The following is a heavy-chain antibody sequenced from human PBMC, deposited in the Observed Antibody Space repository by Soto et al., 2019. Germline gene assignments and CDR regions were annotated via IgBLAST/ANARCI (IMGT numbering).Heavy chain of an antibody. J-gene: IGHJ4*02. CDR1: GFTFSSYG. CDR2: ISYDGSNK. CDR3: AKPYYDILTLPPDY. V-gene: IGHV3-30*18. Sequence: GSLRLSCAASGFTFSSYGMHWVRQAPGKGLEWVAVISYDGSNKYYADSVKGRFTISRDNSKNTLYLQMNSLRAEDTAVYYCAKPYYDILTLPPDYWGQGTLVTVSS. D-gene: IGHD3-9*01.